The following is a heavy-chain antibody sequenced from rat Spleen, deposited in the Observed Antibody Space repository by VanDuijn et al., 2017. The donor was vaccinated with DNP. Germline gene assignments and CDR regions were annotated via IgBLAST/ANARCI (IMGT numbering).Heavy chain of an antibody. D-gene: IGHD1-1*01. J-gene: IGHJ4*01. CDR1: GYSITSKD. CDR3: ARLRLEWEVRAMDA. CDR2: ISYGGST. Sequence: EGQLQEAGPGLVKPSQSLSLTCSGTGYSITSKDRCGIRKFPGSEMEWIGHISYGGSTRYNPSLKSRISITRDTSKNQFFLQLNSLTTEDTATYYCARLRLEWEVRAMDAWGQGTSVTVSS. V-gene: IGHV3-1*01.